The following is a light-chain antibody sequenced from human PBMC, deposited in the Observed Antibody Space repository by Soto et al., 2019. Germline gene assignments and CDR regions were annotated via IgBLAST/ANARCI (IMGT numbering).Light chain of an antibody. Sequence: QAVVTQPASASGTPGQRLTISCSGSNSNIGSHTVNWYQHVAGTAPKLLIYSDDERPSGVADRFSGSKSGTSASLAISGLLAEDEADYFCAAWDDSLNDRVFGGGTKLTVL. CDR2: SDD. V-gene: IGLV1-44*01. CDR1: NSNIGSHT. J-gene: IGLJ3*02. CDR3: AAWDDSLNDRV.